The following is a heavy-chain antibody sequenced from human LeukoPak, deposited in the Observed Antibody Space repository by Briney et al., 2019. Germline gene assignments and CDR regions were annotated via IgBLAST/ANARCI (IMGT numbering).Heavy chain of an antibody. CDR1: GGSISSYY. D-gene: IGHD3-3*01. Sequence: KPSETLSLTCTVSGGSISSYYWSWIRQPPGKGLEWIGYIYYSGSTNYNPSLKSRVTISVDTSKNQFSLKLSSVTAADTAVYYRARARITIFGVAYDAFDIWGQGTMVTVSS. V-gene: IGHV4-59*01. CDR2: IYYSGST. J-gene: IGHJ3*02. CDR3: ARARITIFGVAYDAFDI.